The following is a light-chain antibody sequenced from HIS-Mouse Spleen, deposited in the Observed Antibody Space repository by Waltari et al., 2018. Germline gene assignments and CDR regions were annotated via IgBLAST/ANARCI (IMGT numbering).Light chain of an antibody. CDR3: QQLNSYPPT. Sequence: DIQLTQSPSFLSASVGDRVTITCRASQGISSYLAWYQQKPGKAPKLLIYASSTLQSGVPSRFSGSGSGTEFTLNISRLPTEDFATYYCQQLNSYPPTFGQGTKVEIK. V-gene: IGKV1-9*01. CDR2: ASS. J-gene: IGKJ1*01. CDR1: QGISSY.